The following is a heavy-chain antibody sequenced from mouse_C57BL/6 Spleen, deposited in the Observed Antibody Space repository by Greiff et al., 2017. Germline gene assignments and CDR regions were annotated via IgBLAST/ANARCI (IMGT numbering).Heavy chain of an antibody. V-gene: IGHV1-80*01. CDR3: AREGRGSSYSYWYCDV. Sequence: QVQLQQSGAELVKPGASVKISCKASGYAFSSYWMNWVKQRPGKGLEWIGQIYPGDGDTNYNGKFKGKATLTADKSSSTAYMQLSSLTSEDSAVYFCAREGRGSSYSYWYCDVWGTGTTVTVSS. CDR1: GYAFSSYW. D-gene: IGHD1-1*01. CDR2: IYPGDGDT. J-gene: IGHJ1*03.